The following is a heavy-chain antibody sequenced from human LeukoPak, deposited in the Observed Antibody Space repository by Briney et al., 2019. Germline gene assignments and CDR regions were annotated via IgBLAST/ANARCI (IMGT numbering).Heavy chain of an antibody. CDR2: INPNSGGT. CDR1: GYTFTSYY. Sequence: ASVKVSCKASGYTFTSYYMHWVRQAPGQGLEWMGWINPNSGGTNYAQKFQGWVTMTRDTSISTAYMELRSLRSDDTAVYYCARDPTADTAMVTSGNDAFDIWGQGTMVTVSS. CDR3: ARDPTADTAMVTSGNDAFDI. J-gene: IGHJ3*02. V-gene: IGHV1-2*04. D-gene: IGHD5-18*01.